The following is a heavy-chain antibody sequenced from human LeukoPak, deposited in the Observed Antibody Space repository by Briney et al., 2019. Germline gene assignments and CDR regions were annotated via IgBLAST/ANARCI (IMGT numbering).Heavy chain of an antibody. Sequence: GGSLRLSCAASGFTFSSYEMNWVRQAPGKGLEWVSYISSSGSTIYYADSVKGRFTISRDNAKNSLYLQMSSLRAEDTAVYYCARVYDYGDYAPFDYWGQGTLVTVSS. CDR1: GFTFSSYE. CDR3: ARVYDYGDYAPFDY. CDR2: ISSSGSTI. V-gene: IGHV3-48*03. J-gene: IGHJ4*02. D-gene: IGHD4-17*01.